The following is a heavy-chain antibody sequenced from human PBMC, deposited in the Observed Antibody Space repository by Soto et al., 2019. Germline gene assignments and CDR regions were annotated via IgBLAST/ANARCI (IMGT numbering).Heavy chain of an antibody. CDR3: ARSDGEVRGALGMDV. CDR1: GYTFTGYY. CDR2: INPNSGGT. Sequence: ASVKLSCKASGYTFTGYYIHWVRQAPGQGLEWMGWINPNSGGTNYAQKFQGWVTMTRDTSISTAYMELSRLRSDDTAVYYCARSDGEVRGALGMDVWGQGTTVTVSS. V-gene: IGHV1-2*04. D-gene: IGHD3-10*01. J-gene: IGHJ6*02.